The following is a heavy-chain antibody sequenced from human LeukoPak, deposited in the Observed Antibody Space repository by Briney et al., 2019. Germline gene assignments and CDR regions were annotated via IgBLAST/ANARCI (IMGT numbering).Heavy chain of an antibody. Sequence: GGSLRLSCAASGFTFSSYGMNWVRQAPGKGLEWVSGISPGGEITYYAGSVKGRFTISRDNSKNTVSLQMHSLRAEDTATYYCAKDNGWLHYCHWGQGTLVTVSS. CDR2: ISPGGEIT. V-gene: IGHV3-23*01. D-gene: IGHD5-24*01. J-gene: IGHJ4*02. CDR3: AKDNGWLHYCH. CDR1: GFTFSSYG.